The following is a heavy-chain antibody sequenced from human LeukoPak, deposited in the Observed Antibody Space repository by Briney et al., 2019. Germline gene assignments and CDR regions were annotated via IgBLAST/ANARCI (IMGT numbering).Heavy chain of an antibody. Sequence: RSGGSLRLSCAASGFTVSSNYMSWVRQAPGKGLEWVSVIYSGGSTYYADSVKGRFTISRDNSKNTLYLQMNSLRAEDTAVYYCARDGASSLWFGELYFDYWGQGTLVTVSS. D-gene: IGHD3-10*01. CDR3: ARDGASSLWFGELYFDY. CDR1: GFTVSSNY. J-gene: IGHJ4*02. CDR2: IYSGGST. V-gene: IGHV3-66*01.